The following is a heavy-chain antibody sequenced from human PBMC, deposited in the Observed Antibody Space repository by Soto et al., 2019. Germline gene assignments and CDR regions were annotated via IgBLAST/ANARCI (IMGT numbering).Heavy chain of an antibody. V-gene: IGHV2-5*02. CDR2: IYWDDDK. CDR3: AHIPNYYQYDWFDP. J-gene: IGHJ5*02. CDR1: GFSLTTRGVG. D-gene: IGHD3-16*01. Sequence: QITLKESGPTLVKPTQTLTLTCTFSGFSLTTRGVGVGWIRQPPGKALECLALIYWDDDKRYSPSLQSRLSNXQXTXRNQVVLTMTNVDPVDTATYYCAHIPNYYQYDWFDPWGQGTLVSVSS.